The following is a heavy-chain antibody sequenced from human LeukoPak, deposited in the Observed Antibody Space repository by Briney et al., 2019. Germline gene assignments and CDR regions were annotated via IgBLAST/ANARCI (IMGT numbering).Heavy chain of an antibody. CDR3: ARGQGATVPQVGKNWFDP. CDR2: VNESGGT. CDR1: IDSFSNYH. Sequence: SETLSLTCAVYIDSFSNYHWNWIRQPPAKGMEWIGEVNESGGTNISPSLRSRVILSVDTSKNQFFLQLISVTVADTAIYYCARGQGATVPQVGKNWFDPWGQGTRVTVSS. D-gene: IGHD1-26*01. V-gene: IGHV4-34*01. J-gene: IGHJ5*02.